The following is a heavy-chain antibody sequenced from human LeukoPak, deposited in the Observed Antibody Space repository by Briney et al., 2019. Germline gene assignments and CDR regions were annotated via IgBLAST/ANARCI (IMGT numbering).Heavy chain of an antibody. V-gene: IGHV3-7*01. CDR1: GFTFSNNW. CDR3: ASVYPRAFYSGTSFFDF. J-gene: IGHJ4*02. D-gene: IGHD1-26*01. CDR2: IKQDESEI. Sequence: GGSLRLSCAASGFTFSNNWMSWVRQAPGKGLEWVAYIKQDESEIYYVDSVKGRFTISRDNARNSLYLQMNSLRAEDTAVYYSASVYPRAFYSGTSFFDFWGEGTLVSVSS.